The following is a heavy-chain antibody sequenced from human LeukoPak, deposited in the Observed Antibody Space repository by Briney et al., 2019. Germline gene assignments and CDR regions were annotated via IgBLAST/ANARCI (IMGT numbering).Heavy chain of an antibody. V-gene: IGHV4-59*12. J-gene: IGHJ6*03. CDR2: IYYSGGT. Sequence: PSETLSLTCTVSGGSISSYYWSWIRQPPGKGLEWIGYIYYSGGTNYNPSLKSRVTISVDTSKNQFSLKLSSVTAADTAVYYCARFAAGGSYYYYMDVWGKGTTVTVSS. D-gene: IGHD6-25*01. CDR1: GGSISSYY. CDR3: ARFAAGGSYYYYMDV.